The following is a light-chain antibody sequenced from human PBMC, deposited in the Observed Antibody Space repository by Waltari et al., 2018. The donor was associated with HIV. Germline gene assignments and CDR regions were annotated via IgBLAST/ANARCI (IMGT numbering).Light chain of an antibody. CDR2: GAS. V-gene: IGKV1-39*01. J-gene: IGKJ1*01. CDR3: QQSYTTRWT. Sequence: DIQMTQSPSSLSASVGDRVTITCRASQSIDNFLKWYQQKPGKAPKLLIYGASRLQSGVPSRFSGSGSGTDFTLTVNSLQPEDFATYYCQQSYTTRWTFGLGTKVEMK. CDR1: QSIDNF.